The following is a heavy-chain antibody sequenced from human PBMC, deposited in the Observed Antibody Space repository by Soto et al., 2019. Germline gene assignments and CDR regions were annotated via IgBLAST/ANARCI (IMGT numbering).Heavy chain of an antibody. Sequence: QVQLVQSGAEVNKPGASVKVSCKASGYTFTSYGISWVRQAPGQGLDWMGWFNAYNGNTNSAQKLQGRVTMTTDTSTSAADVELRSLRSDDTAVYYCERDPVDGTYVDHWGQGTLVTVSS. D-gene: IGHD6-19*01. CDR3: ERDPVDGTYVDH. CDR2: FNAYNGNT. J-gene: IGHJ4*02. V-gene: IGHV1-18*01. CDR1: GYTFTSYG.